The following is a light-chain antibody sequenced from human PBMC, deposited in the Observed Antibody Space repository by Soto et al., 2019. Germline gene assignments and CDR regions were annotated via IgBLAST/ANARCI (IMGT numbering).Light chain of an antibody. CDR2: EVS. V-gene: IGLV2-14*01. CDR1: STDVGDSNH. J-gene: IGLJ1*01. CDR3: NSYTSSSPPYV. Sequence: SALTQPASVSGSPGQSITISCTGTSTDVGDSNHVSWYQQYPGKAPKLMIYEVSYRPSGVSNRFSASKSGNTASLTISGLQAEDEADYYCNSYTSSSPPYVFGTGTKVTVL.